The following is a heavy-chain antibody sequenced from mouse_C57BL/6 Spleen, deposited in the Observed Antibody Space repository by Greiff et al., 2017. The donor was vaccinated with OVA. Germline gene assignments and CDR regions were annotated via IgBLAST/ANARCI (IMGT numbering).Heavy chain of an antibody. CDR3: TGSSDWYFDV. J-gene: IGHJ1*03. Sequence: VQLQQSGAELVRPGASVTLSCKASGYTFTDYEMHWVKQTPVHGLEWIGAIDPETGGTAYNQKFKGKAILTADKSSSTAYMELRSLTSEDSAVYYCTGSSDWYFDVWGTGTTVTVSS. D-gene: IGHD1-1*01. V-gene: IGHV1-15*01. CDR2: IDPETGGT. CDR1: GYTFTDYE.